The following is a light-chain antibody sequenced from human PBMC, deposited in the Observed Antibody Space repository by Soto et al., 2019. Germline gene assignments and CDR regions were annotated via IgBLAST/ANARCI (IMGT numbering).Light chain of an antibody. J-gene: IGLJ3*02. CDR2: EDN. CDR1: SSDVGSYNL. V-gene: IGLV2-23*01. Sequence: QSVLTQPDSVSGSPGQSITISRTGTSSDVGSYNLVSWYQQHPGKAPKLMIYEDNKRPSGVSNRFSGSKSGNTASLTISGLQAEYEAHYYCCSYAPISTVVFGGGTKLTVL. CDR3: CSYAPISTVV.